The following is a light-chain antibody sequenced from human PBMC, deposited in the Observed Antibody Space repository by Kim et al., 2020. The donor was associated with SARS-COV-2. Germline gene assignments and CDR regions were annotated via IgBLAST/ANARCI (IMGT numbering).Light chain of an antibody. V-gene: IGKV1-39*01. CDR1: QSIRNY. J-gene: IGKJ3*01. CDR3: QQSSKSPLT. CDR2: AAS. Sequence: DIQMTQSPSSLSASVGDRVTITCRASQSIRNYLHWYQQKPGRAPKPLIYAASTLESGVPSRFSGSGSGTDFTLTISSLQPEDFATYYCQQSSKSPLTFGPGTKVDIK.